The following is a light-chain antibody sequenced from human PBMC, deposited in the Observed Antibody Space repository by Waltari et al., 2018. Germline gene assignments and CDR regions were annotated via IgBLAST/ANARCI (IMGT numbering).Light chain of an antibody. CDR1: QSVGTY. Sequence: IVLTQSLGTLSLSTGERAPLSCRASQSVGTYLAWYQQTPGQAPRLLIYGASNRDTGIPDRFSGSGSGTDFSLTISRLEPEDFAVYYCQKYERLPATFGQGTKVEIK. CDR2: GAS. CDR3: QKYERLPAT. J-gene: IGKJ1*01. V-gene: IGKV3-20*01.